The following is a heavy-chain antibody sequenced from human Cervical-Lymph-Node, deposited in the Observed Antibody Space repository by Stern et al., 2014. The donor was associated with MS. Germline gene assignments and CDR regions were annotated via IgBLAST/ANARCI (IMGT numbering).Heavy chain of an antibody. CDR3: ARNGFYSLDY. V-gene: IGHV4-4*02. J-gene: IGHJ4*02. D-gene: IGHD2-15*01. Sequence: QLQLQESGPGLVKPSGTLSLTCAVSGASIDSESWWSWVRQPPGKGLEWIGEIHHSGRTNLNPPLESRVTISVDKSENQFSLRLTSVTAADTAMYYCARNGFYSLDYWGQGTLVAVSS. CDR1: GASIDSESW. CDR2: IHHSGRT.